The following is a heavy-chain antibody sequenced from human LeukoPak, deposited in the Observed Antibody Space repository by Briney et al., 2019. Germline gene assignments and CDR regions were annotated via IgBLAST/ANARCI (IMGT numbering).Heavy chain of an antibody. CDR2: IYYSGIT. V-gene: IGHV4-59*01. Sequence: ASETLSLTCTVSGGSISSYYWSWIRQPPGKGLEWIGSIYYSGITNYNPSLKSRVSISVDMSKNQFSLRLSSVTAADTAIYYCTRDLTGGLYFDYWGQGTLVTVSS. J-gene: IGHJ4*02. CDR1: GGSISSYY. D-gene: IGHD7-27*01. CDR3: TRDLTGGLYFDY.